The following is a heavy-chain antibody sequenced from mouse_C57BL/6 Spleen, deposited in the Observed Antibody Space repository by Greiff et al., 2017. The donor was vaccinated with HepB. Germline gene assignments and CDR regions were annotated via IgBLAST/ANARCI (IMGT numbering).Heavy chain of an antibody. CDR2: IYPGDGDT. V-gene: IGHV1-82*01. CDR3: ARQTYDAAWFAY. J-gene: IGHJ3*01. CDR1: GYAFSSSW. Sequence: VQLQQSGPELVKPGASVKISCKASGYAFSSSWMNWVKQRPGKGLEWIGRIYPGDGDTNCNGKFKGKATLTADKSSSTAYMQLSSLTSEDSAVYFCARQTYDAAWFAYWGQGTLVTVSA. D-gene: IGHD2-3*01.